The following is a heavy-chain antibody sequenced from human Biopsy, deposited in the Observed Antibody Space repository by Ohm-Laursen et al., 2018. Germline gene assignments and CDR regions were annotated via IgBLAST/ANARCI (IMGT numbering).Heavy chain of an antibody. CDR3: ARDGEAKYCKHGVCPSDF. J-gene: IGHJ4*02. V-gene: IGHV3-21*01. CDR1: GFSFSSYG. CDR2: ISASGNHI. D-gene: IGHD2-8*01. Sequence: LSLTCAASGFSFSSYGMHWVRQAPGKGLEWVSSISASGNHIYYTDSVKGRFTVSRDNGKNSMYLQMNSLRVEDTAVYYCARDGEAKYCKHGVCPSDFWGQGTLVTVSS.